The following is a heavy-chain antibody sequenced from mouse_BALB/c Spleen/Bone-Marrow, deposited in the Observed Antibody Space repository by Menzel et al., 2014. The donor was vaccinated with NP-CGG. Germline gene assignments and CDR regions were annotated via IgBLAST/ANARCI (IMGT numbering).Heavy chain of an antibody. Sequence: LVESGAELVKPGASVKLSCKASGYTFTSYYMYWVKQRPGQGLEWIGEINPSNGGTNFSEKFKSRATLTVDKSSSAAYMQLSSLTSEDSAVYYCTRLPHWGQGTSVTVSS. J-gene: IGHJ4*01. CDR1: GYTFTSYY. CDR2: INPSNGGT. V-gene: IGHV1S81*02. CDR3: TRLPH. D-gene: IGHD5-1*01.